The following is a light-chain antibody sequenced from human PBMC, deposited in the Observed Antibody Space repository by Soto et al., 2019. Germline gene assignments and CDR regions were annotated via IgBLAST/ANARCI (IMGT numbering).Light chain of an antibody. CDR1: SSDVGGYNY. Sequence: QSVLTQPASVSGSPGQSITISCTGTSSDVGGYNYVSWYQQHAGKAPKLMLYEVSNRPSGVSNRFSGSKSGNTASLTISGLQAEDEADYYCSSYTSSSAYVFGTGTKVTVL. CDR3: SSYTSSSAYV. J-gene: IGLJ1*01. CDR2: EVS. V-gene: IGLV2-14*01.